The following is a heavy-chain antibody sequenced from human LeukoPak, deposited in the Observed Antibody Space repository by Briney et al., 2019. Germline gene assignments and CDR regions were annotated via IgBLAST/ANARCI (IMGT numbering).Heavy chain of an antibody. V-gene: IGHV4-59*01. J-gene: IGHJ6*03. CDR2: IHYSGST. CDR3: ARVEEGYGSGRRENYYYYYMDV. D-gene: IGHD3-10*01. Sequence: PSETLSLTCTVSGVSISYYYWSWIRQPPGKGLEWIGYIHYSGSTNYNPSLKSRVTILVDTSKNQFSLKLSSVTAAGTAVYYCARVEEGYGSGRRENYYYYYMDVWGKGTTVTISS. CDR1: GVSISYYY.